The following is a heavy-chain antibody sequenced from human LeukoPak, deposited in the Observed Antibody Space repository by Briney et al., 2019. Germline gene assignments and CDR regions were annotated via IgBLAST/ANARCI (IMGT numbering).Heavy chain of an antibody. D-gene: IGHD3-3*01. J-gene: IGHJ6*02. CDR3: AREYYDFWSGYYTAYYGMDV. Sequence: PGGSLRLSCAASGFTFSSDSMNWVRQAPGKGLGWVSSISSSSTYIYYADSVKGRFTISRDNAKNSLYLQMNSLRAEDTAVYYCAREYYDFWSGYYTAYYGMDVWGQGTTVTVSS. CDR1: GFTFSSDS. V-gene: IGHV3-21*01. CDR2: ISSSSTYI.